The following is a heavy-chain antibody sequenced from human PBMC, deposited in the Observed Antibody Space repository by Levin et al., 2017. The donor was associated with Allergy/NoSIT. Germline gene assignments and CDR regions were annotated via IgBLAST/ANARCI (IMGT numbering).Heavy chain of an antibody. CDR2: ISGSGGSA. CDR3: ALRYGPGITRWVGP. V-gene: IGHV3-23*01. CDR1: GFTFSSYG. D-gene: IGHD1-7*01. J-gene: IGHJ5*02. Sequence: GESLKISCAASGFTFSSYGMSWVRQAPGKGLEWVSGISGSGGSAKYADSVEGRFTISRDNPKNTLYLQMNSLRVEDTAVYYCALRYGPGITRWVGPWGQGILVTGSS.